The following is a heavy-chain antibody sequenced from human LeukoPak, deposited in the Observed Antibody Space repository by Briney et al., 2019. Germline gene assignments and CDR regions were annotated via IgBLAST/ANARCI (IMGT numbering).Heavy chain of an antibody. V-gene: IGHV3-23*01. D-gene: IGHD4-17*01. CDR3: AKSMATVTRGYYYYGMDV. J-gene: IGHJ6*04. CDR1: GFTFSNYA. Sequence: GVLRLSCAASGFTFSNYAMSWVRLAPGKGLEWVSVISGNGGGTLYADSVKGRFTISRDNSKTTLSLQMNSLRAEDTAVYYCAKSMATVTRGYYYYGMDVWGKGTTVTVSS. CDR2: ISGNGGGT.